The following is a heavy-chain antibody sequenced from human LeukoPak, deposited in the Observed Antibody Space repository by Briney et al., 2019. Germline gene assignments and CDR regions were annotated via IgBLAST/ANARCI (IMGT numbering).Heavy chain of an antibody. V-gene: IGHV4-31*03. CDR2: IYYSGST. D-gene: IGHD3-10*01. J-gene: IGHJ5*02. CDR1: GGSISSGGYY. Sequence: SETLSLTCTVSGGSISSGGYYWSWIRQHPGKGLEWIGYIYYSGSTYYNPSLKSRVTISVDTSKNQFSLKLSSVTAADTAVYYCARVRFGESFPFDPWGQGTLVTVSS. CDR3: ARVRFGESFPFDP.